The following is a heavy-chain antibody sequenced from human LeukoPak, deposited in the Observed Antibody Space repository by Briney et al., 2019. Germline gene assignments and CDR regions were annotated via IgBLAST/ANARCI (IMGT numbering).Heavy chain of an antibody. CDR3: AKTVAGTWYYFDY. D-gene: IGHD6-19*01. Sequence: GGSLRLSCAASGFTFSSYAMSWVRQAPGKGLEWVSAISGSSGSTYYADSVKGRSTIPRDNSKNTLYLQMNSPRAEDTAVYYCAKTVAGTWYYFDYWGQGTLVTVSS. J-gene: IGHJ4*02. V-gene: IGHV3-23*01. CDR2: ISGSSGST. CDR1: GFTFSSYA.